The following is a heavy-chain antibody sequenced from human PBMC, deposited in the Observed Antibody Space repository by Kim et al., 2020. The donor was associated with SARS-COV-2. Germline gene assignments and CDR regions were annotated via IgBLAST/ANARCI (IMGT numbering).Heavy chain of an antibody. Sequence: KYAQKFQGRVTMTRDTSISTAYVELSRLRSDDTAVYYCARDAYSSSLFDPWGQGTLVTVSS. CDR3: ARDAYSSSLFDP. D-gene: IGHD6-13*01. J-gene: IGHJ5*02. V-gene: IGHV1-2*02.